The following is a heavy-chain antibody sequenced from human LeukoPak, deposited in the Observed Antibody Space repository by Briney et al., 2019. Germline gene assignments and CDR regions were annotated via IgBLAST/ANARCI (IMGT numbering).Heavy chain of an antibody. CDR1: GGYISGYY. J-gene: IGHJ4*02. V-gene: IGHV4-59*01. Sequence: SSETLSLTCTDSGGYISGYYWSWIRQPPGKGLEWIGYIFYSGSTNYNPSLKSRVTISVDTSKNQFSLKLSSVTAADTAVYYCARGEWDLLFDYWGQGTLVTVSS. CDR3: ARGEWDLLFDY. CDR2: IFYSGST. D-gene: IGHD1-26*01.